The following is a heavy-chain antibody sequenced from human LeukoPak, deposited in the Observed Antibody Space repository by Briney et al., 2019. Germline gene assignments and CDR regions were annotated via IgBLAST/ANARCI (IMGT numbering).Heavy chain of an antibody. V-gene: IGHV4-34*01. J-gene: IGHJ4*02. CDR3: ARVIAAAGSV. CDR2: INHSGGT. Sequence: PSETLSLTCAVYGGSFSGCHWSWIRQPPGKGLEWIGEINHSGGTNYNPSLKSRVTISVDTSKNQFSLKLSSVTAADTAVYYCARVIAAAGSVWGQGTLVTVSS. D-gene: IGHD6-13*01. CDR1: GGSFSGCH.